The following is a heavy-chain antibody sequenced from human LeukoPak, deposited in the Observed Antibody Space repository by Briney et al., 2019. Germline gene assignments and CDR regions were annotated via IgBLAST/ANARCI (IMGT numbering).Heavy chain of an antibody. CDR3: TTRHYYGSRTYDY. CDR2: IQDKTNGETT. D-gene: IGHD3-10*01. V-gene: IGHV3-15*01. Sequence: GGSLRLSCVASGFTFSNAWMTWVRQAPGKGLEWLGRIQDKTNGETTEYAAPVEGRFTISRDDSKSTVYLQMNSLKTEDTAMYYCTTRHYYGSRTYDYWGQGTLVTVSS. CDR1: GFTFSNAW. J-gene: IGHJ4*02.